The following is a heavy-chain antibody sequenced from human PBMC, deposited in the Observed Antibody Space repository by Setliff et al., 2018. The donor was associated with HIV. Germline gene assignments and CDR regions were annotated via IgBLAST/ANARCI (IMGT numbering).Heavy chain of an antibody. D-gene: IGHD3-10*01. Sequence: LSLTCAVYGQSISGYYWSWIRQTPGKGLEWIGEINHGGDTNYNPSLKSRVTISVGSSYNHFSLKLSSVTAADTGVYYCASRRGIEFYFDIWGQGTPVTVPQ. J-gene: IGHJ4*02. V-gene: IGHV4-34*01. CDR2: INHGGDT. CDR1: GQSISGYY. CDR3: ASRRGIEFYFDI.